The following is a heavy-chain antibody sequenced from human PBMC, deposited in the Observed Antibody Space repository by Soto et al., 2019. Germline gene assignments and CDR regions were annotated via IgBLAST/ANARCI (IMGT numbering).Heavy chain of an antibody. J-gene: IGHJ3*02. V-gene: IGHV4-39*01. CDR3: ARHPRDVSTAWDESFDI. CDR1: GGSISTSSYY. D-gene: IGHD1-26*01. CDR2: VYYSGNN. Sequence: SETLSLTCTVSGGSISTSSYYWDWIRQSPGQGLEWIGNVYYSGNNHYNPSFESRVTMSIDASKNQFSLRLSSVTAADTAVYYCARHPRDVSTAWDESFDIWGQGTMVTVSS.